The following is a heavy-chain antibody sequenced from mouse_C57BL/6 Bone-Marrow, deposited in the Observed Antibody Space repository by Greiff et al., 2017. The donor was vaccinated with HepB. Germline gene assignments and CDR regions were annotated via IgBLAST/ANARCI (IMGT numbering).Heavy chain of an antibody. J-gene: IGHJ4*01. CDR3: ARYRDGYAMDY. D-gene: IGHD1-1*01. CDR2: IYPGDGDT. Sequence: VQLQQSGPELVKPGASVKISCKASGYAFSSSWMNWVKQRPGKGLEWIGRIYPGDGDTNYNGKFKGKATLTADKSSSTAYMQLSCLTSEDSAVYFCARYRDGYAMDYWGQGTSVTVSS. CDR1: GYAFSSSW. V-gene: IGHV1-82*01.